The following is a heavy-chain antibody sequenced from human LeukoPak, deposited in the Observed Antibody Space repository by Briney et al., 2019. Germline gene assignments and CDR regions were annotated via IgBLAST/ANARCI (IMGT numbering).Heavy chain of an antibody. V-gene: IGHV3-48*01. CDR2: ISSSSSTI. CDR1: GFTFSSYS. Sequence: GGSLRLNCAASGFTFSSYSMNWVRQAPGKGLEWVSYISSSSSTIYYADSVKGRFTISRDNAKNSLYLQMNSLRAEDTAVYYCARGQACSSTSCYGFHYWGQGTLVTVSS. J-gene: IGHJ4*02. CDR3: ARGQACSSTSCYGFHY. D-gene: IGHD2-2*01.